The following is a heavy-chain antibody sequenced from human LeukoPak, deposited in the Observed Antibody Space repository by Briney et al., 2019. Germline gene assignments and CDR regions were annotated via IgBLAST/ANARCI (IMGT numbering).Heavy chain of an antibody. Sequence: GGSLRPSCAASGFTFSSNGMHWVGQAPGKGLDWVAVISNDGSKKYYADSVKGRFTISRDNSKNTLSLQVSSLRTEDTAVYYCAKDRYSYAFEYSDSWGQGTLITVSS. CDR3: AKDRYSYAFEYSDS. V-gene: IGHV3-30*18. CDR1: GFTFSSNG. CDR2: ISNDGSKK. D-gene: IGHD5-18*01. J-gene: IGHJ4*02.